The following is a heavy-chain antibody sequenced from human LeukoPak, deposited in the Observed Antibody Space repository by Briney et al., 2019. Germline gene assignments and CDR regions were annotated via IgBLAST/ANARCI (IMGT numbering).Heavy chain of an antibody. Sequence: PSETLSLTCAVSGTSISNNNWWNWVRQPPGKGLEWVGDIFHTGTTNYNSSLKSRVTISLDKSKNQFSLKLSSVTAADTAVYYCATSVVTSSLYTFDYWGQGTLVTDSS. D-gene: IGHD4-23*01. CDR3: ATSVVTSSLYTFDY. CDR1: GTSISNNNW. V-gene: IGHV4-4*02. CDR2: IFHTGTT. J-gene: IGHJ4*02.